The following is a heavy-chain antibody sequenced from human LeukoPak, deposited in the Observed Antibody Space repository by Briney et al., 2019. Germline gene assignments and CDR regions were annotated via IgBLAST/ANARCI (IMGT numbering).Heavy chain of an antibody. D-gene: IGHD1-26*01. V-gene: IGHV3-66*01. CDR3: ARGGRRRPDALDI. Sequence: PGGSLRLSCAASGSTVSSNYMSWVRQAPGKGLEWVSVIYSGGSTYYADSVKGRFTISRDNSKNTLYLQMNSLRAEDTAVYYYARGGRRRPDALDIWGQGTKVTVSS. J-gene: IGHJ3*02. CDR2: IYSGGST. CDR1: GSTVSSNY.